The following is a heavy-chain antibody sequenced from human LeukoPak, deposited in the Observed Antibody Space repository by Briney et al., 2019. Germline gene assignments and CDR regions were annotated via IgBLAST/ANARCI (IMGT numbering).Heavy chain of an antibody. CDR3: AREVRTGYFLYGMDV. D-gene: IGHD3/OR15-3a*01. J-gene: IGHJ6*02. CDR1: GFTFSNSW. Sequence: GGSLRLSCVASGFTFSNSWMNWVRQTPGRGLEWVAHIKPDGRQKYYVDSVKGRFTISRDNAQNSVFLQMNSLRAEDTAVYYCAREVRTGYFLYGMDVWGQGTTVTVSS. CDR2: IKPDGRQK. V-gene: IGHV3-7*01.